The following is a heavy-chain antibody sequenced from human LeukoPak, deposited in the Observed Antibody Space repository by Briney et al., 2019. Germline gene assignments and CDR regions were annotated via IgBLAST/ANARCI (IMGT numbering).Heavy chain of an antibody. Sequence: LRLSCTASGLTFGDYAMNWFRQAPGKGLEWVGFIRSKAYGGTTEYAASVKGRFTISRDDSKSIAYLQMNSLKTEDTAVYYCTRDHDYGDQSPFDYWGQGTLVTVSS. V-gene: IGHV3-49*03. CDR3: TRDHDYGDQSPFDY. J-gene: IGHJ4*02. D-gene: IGHD4-17*01. CDR2: IRSKAYGGTT. CDR1: GLTFGDYA.